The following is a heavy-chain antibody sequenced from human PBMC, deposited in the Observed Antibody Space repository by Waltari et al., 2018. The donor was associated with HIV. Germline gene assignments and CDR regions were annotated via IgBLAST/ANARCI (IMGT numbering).Heavy chain of an antibody. V-gene: IGHV3-33*05. J-gene: IGHJ6*02. Sequence: QVQLVESGGGVVQPRRYLSLSCAASGFTFSNHGMHRLRQAPGKGLEWVAVLSYDGSDKYYADSVRGRFTISRDNSKNTLYLQMNNLRAEDTAVYFCARRGVLTYYYTMDVWGQGTTVTVSS. CDR2: LSYDGSDK. CDR1: GFTFSNHG. D-gene: IGHD3-10*01. CDR3: ARRGVLTYYYTMDV.